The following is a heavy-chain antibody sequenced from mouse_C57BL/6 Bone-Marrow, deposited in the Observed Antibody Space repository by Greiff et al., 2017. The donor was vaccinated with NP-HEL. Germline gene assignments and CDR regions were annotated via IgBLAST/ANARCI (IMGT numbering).Heavy chain of an antibody. V-gene: IGHV1-61*01. D-gene: IGHD2-1*01. Sequence: QVQLQQPGAELVRPGSSVKLSCKASGYTFTSYWMDWVKQRPGQGLEWIGNIYPSDSETHYNQKFKDKATLTVDKSSSTAYMQRSSLTSEDSAVYYCALYYGNYLDYWGQGTSVTVSS. CDR1: GYTFTSYW. CDR2: IYPSDSET. J-gene: IGHJ4*01. CDR3: ALYYGNYLDY.